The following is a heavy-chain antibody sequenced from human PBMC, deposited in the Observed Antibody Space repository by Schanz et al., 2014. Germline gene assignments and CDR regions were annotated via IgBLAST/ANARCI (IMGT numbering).Heavy chain of an antibody. J-gene: IGHJ3*01. CDR3: VKDTNGGDSGNYHAFDV. D-gene: IGHD4-17*01. CDR2: IKQDGSER. V-gene: IGHV3-7*03. CDR1: GFTFRSYA. Sequence: EVQLLESGGGLIQPGGSLRLSCAASGFTFRSYAMSWVRQAPGKGLEWVANIKQDGSERYYVDSVKGRFTISRDNANNTLDLQMKSLRPEDTALYYCVKDTNGGDSGNYHAFDVWGQGTRVTVSS.